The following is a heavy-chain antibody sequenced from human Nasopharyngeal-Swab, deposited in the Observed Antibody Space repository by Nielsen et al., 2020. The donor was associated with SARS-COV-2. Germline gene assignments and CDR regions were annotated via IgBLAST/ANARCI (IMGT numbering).Heavy chain of an antibody. CDR2: IYYGGST. D-gene: IGHD4-17*01. Sequence: WIRQPPGKGLEWIGSIYYGGSTYYNPSLKSRVTISEDTSKNQFSLKLSLVTAADTAVYYCASHDYGDYGVVDYWGQGTLVTVSS. V-gene: IGHV4-39*01. CDR3: ASHDYGDYGVVDY. J-gene: IGHJ4*02.